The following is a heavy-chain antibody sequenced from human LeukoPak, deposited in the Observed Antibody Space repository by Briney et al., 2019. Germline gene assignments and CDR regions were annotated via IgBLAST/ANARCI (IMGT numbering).Heavy chain of an antibody. CDR3: VRKVPYEPAFDY. D-gene: IGHD1-14*01. CDR1: GFSFRSYW. CDR2: ISSTSSLI. J-gene: IGHJ4*02. Sequence: GGSLRLSCAASGFSFRSYWMSWVRQAPGKGLEWVSYISSTSSLIYYADSVKGRFAISRDNAKNSLFLQMNSLRAEDTAVYYCVRKVPYEPAFDYWGQGTLVTVSS. V-gene: IGHV3-48*04.